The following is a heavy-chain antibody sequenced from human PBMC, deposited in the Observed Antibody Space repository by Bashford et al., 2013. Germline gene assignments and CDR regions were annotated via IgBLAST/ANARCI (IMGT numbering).Heavy chain of an antibody. J-gene: IGHJ6*02. CDR1: GDSIITHH. D-gene: IGHD3-10*01. V-gene: IGHV4-4*07. Sequence: TLSLTCTVSGDSIITHHWSWIRQPAGKGLEWIGRISPSGSTNYNPSLKSRVTISVDTSKNQFSLKLSSVTAADTAVYYCARVATMVQYGMDVWGQGTTVTVSS. CDR2: ISPSGST. CDR3: ARVATMVQYGMDV.